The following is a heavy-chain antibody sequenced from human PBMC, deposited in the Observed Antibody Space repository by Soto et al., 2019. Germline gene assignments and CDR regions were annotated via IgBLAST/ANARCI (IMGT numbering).Heavy chain of an antibody. CDR2: ISVSGGST. Sequence: SGGSLRLSCAASGFPFSSYAMSLVRQSPGKGLEWVSAISVSGGSTYYADSVKGRFTISRDSSKNTLYLQMNSLRAEETAVYYCAKDFQGAYYYYAYGMDVWGQGTPVTVSS. CDR1: GFPFSSYA. CDR3: AKDFQGAYYYYAYGMDV. V-gene: IGHV3-23*01. D-gene: IGHD3-16*01. J-gene: IGHJ6*02.